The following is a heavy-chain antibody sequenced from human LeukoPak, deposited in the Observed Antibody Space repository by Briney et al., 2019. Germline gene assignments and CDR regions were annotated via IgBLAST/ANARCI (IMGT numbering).Heavy chain of an antibody. D-gene: IGHD3-10*01. J-gene: IGHJ4*02. CDR2: IYHTGST. CDR1: GGSISSSNW. V-gene: IGHV4-4*02. CDR3: ARDSRLYYGSGSYYTY. Sequence: SGTLSLTCAVSGGSISSSNWWSWVRQPPGKGLEWIGEIYHTGSTNYNPSLKSRVTISVDKSKNQFSLKLSSVTAEDTAVYYCARDSRLYYGSGSYYTYWGQGTLVTVSS.